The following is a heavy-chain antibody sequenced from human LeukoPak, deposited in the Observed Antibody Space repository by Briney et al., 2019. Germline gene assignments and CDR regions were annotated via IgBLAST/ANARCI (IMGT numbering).Heavy chain of an antibody. D-gene: IGHD5-18*01. CDR3: ASLDTAAIRTGGY. CDR1: GFPFSPDW. Sequence: GGSLTLSCAASGFPFSPDWMSWVRQAPGKGLEWVAMTKKSGSETHYVDSVKGRFTISRDSARNSLYLQMNSLKADDTAVYYCASLDTAAIRTGGYWGQGTLVTVSS. CDR2: TKKSGSET. V-gene: IGHV3-7*01. J-gene: IGHJ4*02.